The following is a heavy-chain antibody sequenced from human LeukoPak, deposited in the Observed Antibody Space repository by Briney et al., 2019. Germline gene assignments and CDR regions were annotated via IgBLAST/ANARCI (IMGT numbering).Heavy chain of an antibody. CDR1: GYTFTTYA. CDR2: SNTNTGNP. V-gene: IGHV7-4-1*02. D-gene: IGHD6-6*01. J-gene: IGHJ4*02. Sequence: GASVKVSCKASGYTFTTYAMNWVRQAPGQGLEWMGWSNTNTGNPTYAQDFTGRFVFSLDTSVSTAYLQISRLKAEDTAVYYCARSIAARSFDYWGQGTLVTVSS. CDR3: ARSIAARSFDY.